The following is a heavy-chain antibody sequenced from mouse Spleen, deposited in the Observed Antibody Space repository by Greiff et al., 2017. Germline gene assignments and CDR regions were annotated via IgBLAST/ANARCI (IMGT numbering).Heavy chain of an antibody. CDR3: AREGRTGFAY. V-gene: IGHV5-17*01. J-gene: IGHJ3*01. CDR1: GFTFSDYG. D-gene: IGHD1-1*01. CDR2: ISSGSSTI. Sequence: EVQLVESGGGLVKPGGSLKLSCAASGFTFSDYGMHWVRQAPEKGLEWVAYISSGSSTIYYADTVKGRFTISRDNAKNTLFLQMTSLRSEDTAMYYCAREGRTGFAYWGQGTLVTVSA.